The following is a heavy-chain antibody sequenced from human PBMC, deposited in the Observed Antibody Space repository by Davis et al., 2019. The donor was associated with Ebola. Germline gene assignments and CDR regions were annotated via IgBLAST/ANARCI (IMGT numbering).Heavy chain of an antibody. CDR1: GGSFSGYD. CDR2: INNSGST. J-gene: IGHJ4*02. D-gene: IGHD3-9*01. V-gene: IGHV4-34*01. Sequence: SETLSLTCSVDGGSFSGYDWSWIRQPPGKGLEWIGEINNSGSTNYNPSLTSRVTISLDMSKNQFSLTLTSVTAADTAVYYCARSHSDWLLPFDSWGQGTLATVSS. CDR3: ARSHSDWLLPFDS.